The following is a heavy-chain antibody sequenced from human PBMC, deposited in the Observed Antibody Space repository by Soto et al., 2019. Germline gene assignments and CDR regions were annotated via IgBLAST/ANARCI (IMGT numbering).Heavy chain of an antibody. CDR2: IWYDGSNK. J-gene: IGHJ6*02. CDR3: ASLFRGPLAYYYYGMDV. Sequence: PGGSLRLSCAASGFTFSSYGMHWVRQAPGKGLEGVAVIWYDGSNKYYADSVKGRFTISRDNSKNTLYLQMNSLRAEDTAVYYCASLFRGPLAYYYYGMDVWGQGTTVTVSS. V-gene: IGHV3-33*01. D-gene: IGHD6-25*01. CDR1: GFTFSSYG.